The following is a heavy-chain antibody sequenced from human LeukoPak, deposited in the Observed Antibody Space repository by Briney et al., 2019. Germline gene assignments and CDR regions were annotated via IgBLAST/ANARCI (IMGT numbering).Heavy chain of an antibody. CDR3: AKARIASAGTGAFDV. J-gene: IGHJ3*01. Sequence: GGSLRLSCAASGFTVSSYGMTWVRQAPGEGLELVSAFSATDGSAQYAESVKGRFTISRDNSKNSLYLQMNSLRDEDTAVYYCAKARIASAGTGAFDVWGQGTMVTVSS. V-gene: IGHV3-23*01. D-gene: IGHD6-13*01. CDR2: FSATDGSA. CDR1: GFTVSSYG.